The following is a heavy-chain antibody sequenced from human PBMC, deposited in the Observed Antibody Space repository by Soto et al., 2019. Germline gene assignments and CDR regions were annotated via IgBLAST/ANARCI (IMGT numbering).Heavy chain of an antibody. V-gene: IGHV1-18*01. D-gene: IGHD6-13*01. CDR1: RYTVSIYV. CDR2: ISAYNGNT. J-gene: IGHJ6*02. CDR3: ARDVGSYIAAAGTEDYYYGMDV. Sequence: KASRYTVSIYVIGGSRQTPGQGLEWMGWISAYNGNTNYAQKLQGRVTMTTDTSTSTAYMELRSLRSDDTAVYYCARDVGSYIAAAGTEDYYYGMDVWGQGTTVTSP.